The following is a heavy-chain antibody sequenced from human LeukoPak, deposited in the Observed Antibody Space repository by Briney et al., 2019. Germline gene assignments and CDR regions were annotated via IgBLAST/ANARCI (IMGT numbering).Heavy chain of an antibody. V-gene: IGHV3-9*01. CDR3: AKDLGRGYYYGMDV. CDR2: ISWNSGSI. J-gene: IGHJ6*02. CDR1: GFTFDDYA. Sequence: GRSLRLSCAASGFTFDDYAMHWVRQAPGKGLEWVSGISWNSGSIGYADSVKGRFTISRDNAKNSLYLQMNSLRAEDTALYYCAKDLGRGYYYGMDVWAQGTTVTVSS.